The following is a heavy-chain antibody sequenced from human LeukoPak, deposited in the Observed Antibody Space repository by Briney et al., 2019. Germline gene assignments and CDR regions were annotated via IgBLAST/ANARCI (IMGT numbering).Heavy chain of an antibody. CDR3: ARERERYSSSWYPKRFDP. V-gene: IGHV3-33*01. Sequence: PGGSLRLSCAASGFIFSSYGMHWVRQAPGKGLEWVAIIWYDGSNKYYADSVKGRFTISRDNSKNTLYLQMNSLRAEDTAVYYCARERERYSSSWYPKRFDPWGQGTLVTVSS. J-gene: IGHJ5*02. D-gene: IGHD6-13*01. CDR1: GFIFSSYG. CDR2: IWYDGSNK.